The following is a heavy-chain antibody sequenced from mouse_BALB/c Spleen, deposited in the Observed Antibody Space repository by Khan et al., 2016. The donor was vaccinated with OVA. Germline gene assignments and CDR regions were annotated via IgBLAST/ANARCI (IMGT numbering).Heavy chain of an antibody. CDR1: GFTFSDYY. V-gene: IGHV5-4*02. J-gene: IGHJ3*01. CDR2: ISDGGIYT. D-gene: IGHD2-13*01. Sequence: EVELVESGGGLVKPGGSLKLSCAASGFTFSDYYMYWVRQTPEKRLEWVATISDGGIYTYYPDSVKGRFTIPRVDATNNLYLQVSSLKSEDTAMYYCARGYYGDPFSYWGQGTLVTVSA. CDR3: ARGYYGDPFSY.